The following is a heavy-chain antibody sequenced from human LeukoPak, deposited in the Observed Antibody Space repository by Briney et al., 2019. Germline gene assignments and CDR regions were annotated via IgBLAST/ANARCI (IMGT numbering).Heavy chain of an antibody. J-gene: IGHJ6*04. D-gene: IGHD3-10*01. Sequence: GASVKVSCKASGYTFTSYGINWVRQAPGQGLEWMGWISAYNGNTNYAQKLQGRVTMTTDTSTSTAYMELRSLRSDDTAVYYCARDALWFGELLYPYYYYYGMDVWGKGTTVTVSS. CDR1: GYTFTSYG. CDR3: ARDALWFGELLYPYYYYYGMDV. V-gene: IGHV1-18*04. CDR2: ISAYNGNT.